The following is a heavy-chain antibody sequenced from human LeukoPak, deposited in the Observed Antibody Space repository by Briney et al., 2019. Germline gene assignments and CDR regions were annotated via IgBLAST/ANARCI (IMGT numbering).Heavy chain of an antibody. J-gene: IGHJ2*01. CDR2: IYPSWST. V-gene: IGHV4-4*07. CDR1: GGSISSYY. Sequence: SETLSLTCTVSGGSISSYYWSWIRQPAGKGLEWIGRIYPSWSTNYNPSLKSRVTMSLDTSKNQFSLKLSSVTAADTAVYYFARVPGTSGAYWYFDLWGRGTLVTVYS. D-gene: IGHD6-19*01. CDR3: ARVPGTSGAYWYFDL.